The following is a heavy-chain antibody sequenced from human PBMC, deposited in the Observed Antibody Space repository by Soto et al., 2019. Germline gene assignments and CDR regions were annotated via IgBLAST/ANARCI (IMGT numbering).Heavy chain of an antibody. CDR3: ARPDVSRPYSSNWYIPFDY. Sequence: QVQLVQSGAEVKKPGSSVKVPCKASGGTFSNYAISWVRQAPGQGLEWMGGIIPIFGTTNYAQKFQGRVTITADESTSTAYMELSSLRSEDTAVYYCARPDVSRPYSSNWYIPFDYWGQGTLVTVSS. CDR1: GGTFSNYA. V-gene: IGHV1-69*01. CDR2: IIPIFGTT. J-gene: IGHJ4*02. D-gene: IGHD6-13*01.